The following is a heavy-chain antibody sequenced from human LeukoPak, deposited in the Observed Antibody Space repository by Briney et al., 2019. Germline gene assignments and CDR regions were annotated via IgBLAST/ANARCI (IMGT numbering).Heavy chain of an antibody. V-gene: IGHV1-69*05. CDR2: IIPIFGTA. J-gene: IGHJ4*02. D-gene: IGHD2-15*01. Sequence: ASVKVFCKASGGTFSSYAISWVRQAPGQGLEWMGGIIPIFGTANYAQKFQGRVTITTDESTSTAYMELSSLSSEDTAVYYCARVSLKGSTEYDYWGQGTLVTVST. CDR1: GGTFSSYA. CDR3: ARVSLKGSTEYDY.